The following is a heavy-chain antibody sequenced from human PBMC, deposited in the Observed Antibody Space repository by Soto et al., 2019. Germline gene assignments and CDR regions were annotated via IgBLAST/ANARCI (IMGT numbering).Heavy chain of an antibody. Sequence: EVQLVESGGGVVQPGGSLRLSCAASGFTVSSSYMGWVRQAPGKGLKWVSVIYSGGSTYYADSMKERFTISRDNLKNTLYLQMSSLSAEDTAVYYCARGKLPNAFDIWGQGTMVTLSS. CDR2: IYSGGST. CDR1: GFTVSSSY. J-gene: IGHJ3*02. CDR3: ARGKLPNAFDI. D-gene: IGHD3-10*01. V-gene: IGHV3-66*01.